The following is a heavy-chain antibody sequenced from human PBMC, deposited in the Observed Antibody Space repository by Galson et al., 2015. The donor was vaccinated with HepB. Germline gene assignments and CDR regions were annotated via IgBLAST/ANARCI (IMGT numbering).Heavy chain of an antibody. CDR2: IYPGDSNS. Sequence: QSGAEVTKPGESLKISCKGSGSRFSSYYIGWVRQMPGKGLEWMGIIYPGDSNSTYSPSFQGQVTISADKSIVTAYLHWSSLKAADTAIYYCARSGLLRFGQTPAAFDFWGQGTMVTVSS. J-gene: IGHJ3*01. CDR1: GSRFSSYY. CDR3: ARSGLLRFGQTPAAFDF. V-gene: IGHV5-51*01. D-gene: IGHD3-10*01.